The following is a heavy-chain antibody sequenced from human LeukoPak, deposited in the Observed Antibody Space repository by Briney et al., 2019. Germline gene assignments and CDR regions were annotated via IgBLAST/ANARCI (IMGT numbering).Heavy chain of an antibody. J-gene: IGHJ4*02. CDR2: INWNGGST. D-gene: IGHD6-19*01. CDR3: ARVMLPASGWYSDY. Sequence: PGGSLRLSCAASGFTFEDYGMSWVRQAPGKGLEWVSGINWNGGSTGYADSVKGRFTISRDNAKNSLYLQMNSLRAEDTALYYCARVMLPASGWYSDYWGQGTLVTVSS. CDR1: GFTFEDYG. V-gene: IGHV3-20*04.